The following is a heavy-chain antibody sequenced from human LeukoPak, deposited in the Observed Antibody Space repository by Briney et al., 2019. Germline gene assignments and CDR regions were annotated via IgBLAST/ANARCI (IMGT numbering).Heavy chain of an antibody. CDR3: ARLTAYSSSWFFDY. CDR1: GGSISSSSYY. J-gene: IGHJ4*02. Sequence: SETLSLTCTVSGGSISSSSYYWGWFRQPPGKGLEWIGSIYYSGSTYYNPSLKSRVTISVDTSKNQFSLKLSSVTAADTAVYYCARLTAYSSSWFFDYWGQGTLVTVSS. V-gene: IGHV4-39*01. CDR2: IYYSGST. D-gene: IGHD6-13*01.